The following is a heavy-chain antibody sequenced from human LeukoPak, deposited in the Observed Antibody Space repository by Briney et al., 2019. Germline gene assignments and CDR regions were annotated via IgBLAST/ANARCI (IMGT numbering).Heavy chain of an antibody. CDR3: ARENSGSYREFDY. J-gene: IGHJ4*02. Sequence: SETLSLTCTVPGGSISSYYWSWIRQPAGKGLEWIGRIYTSGSTNYNASLKSRVSMSVDTSKNQFSLKLSSVTAADTAVFYCARENSGSYREFDYWGQGALVTVSS. V-gene: IGHV4-4*07. CDR1: GGSISSYY. CDR2: IYTSGST. D-gene: IGHD1-26*01.